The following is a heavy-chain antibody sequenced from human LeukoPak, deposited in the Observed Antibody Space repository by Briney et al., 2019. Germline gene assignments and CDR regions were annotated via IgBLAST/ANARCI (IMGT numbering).Heavy chain of an antibody. D-gene: IGHD4-17*01. Sequence: GGSLRLSCAASGFTFSGYGMHWFRQAPGKGLEWVAFIRYDGSNKYYADSVKGRFTISRDNSKNTLYLQMNSLRAEDTAVYYCAGSYDYGSLGVYWGQGTLVTVSS. CDR3: AGSYDYGSLGVY. V-gene: IGHV3-30*02. CDR1: GFTFSGYG. CDR2: IRYDGSNK. J-gene: IGHJ4*02.